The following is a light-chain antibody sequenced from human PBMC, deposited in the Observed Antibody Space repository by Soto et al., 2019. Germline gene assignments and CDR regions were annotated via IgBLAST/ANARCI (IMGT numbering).Light chain of an antibody. Sequence: EIVLTQSPGTLSFSPGERATLSCRASQSVSSSYLAWYQQKPGQAPRLLIYGASSRATGIPDRFSGSGSGTDFTLTISRLESEDIAVYYCQQYDSSPRTFGQGTKVDIK. J-gene: IGKJ1*01. CDR2: GAS. V-gene: IGKV3-20*01. CDR3: QQYDSSPRT. CDR1: QSVSSSY.